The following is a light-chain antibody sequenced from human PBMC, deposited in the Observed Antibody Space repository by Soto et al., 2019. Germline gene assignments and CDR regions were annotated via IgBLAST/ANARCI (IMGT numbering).Light chain of an antibody. V-gene: IGKV1-5*01. CDR1: QSMGRS. J-gene: IGKJ1*01. CDR2: DAS. CDR3: QQTYSNPPT. Sequence: IEMTQSPSTLSASLGDRVTVTCRASQSMGRSLAWYQQKPGKAPRLLIYDASSLESWVPSRFRGSGSGTDFTLTISSLQPEDFATYYCQQTYSNPPTFGQGTKVDIK.